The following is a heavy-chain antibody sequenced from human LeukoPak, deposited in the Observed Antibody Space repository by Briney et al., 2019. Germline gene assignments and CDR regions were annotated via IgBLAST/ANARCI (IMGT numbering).Heavy chain of an antibody. Sequence: KPSETLSLTCTVSGGSISSYYWSWIRQPPGKGLEWIGYIYYSGSTNYNPSLKSRVTISVDTSKNQFSLKLSSVTAADTAVYYCARYGYCSGGSCYSGYFYYYGMDVWGQGTTVTVSS. CDR3: ARYGYCSGGSCYSGYFYYYGMDV. CDR1: GGSISSYY. CDR2: IYYSGST. V-gene: IGHV4-59*01. J-gene: IGHJ6*02. D-gene: IGHD2-15*01.